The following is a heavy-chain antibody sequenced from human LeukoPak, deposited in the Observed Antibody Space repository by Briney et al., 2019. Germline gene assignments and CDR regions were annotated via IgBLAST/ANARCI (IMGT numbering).Heavy chain of an antibody. V-gene: IGHV3-48*01. J-gene: IGHJ4*02. CDR1: GFNLSAYS. CDR2: ISRSSDAI. CDR3: TTPLSY. Sequence: GGSLRLSCAASGFNLSAYSMNWVRQAPGRGLEWVSYISRSSDAIYDADSVKGRFTISRDNSKNTLYLQMNSLRAEDTAVYYYTTPLSYWGQGTLVTVSS.